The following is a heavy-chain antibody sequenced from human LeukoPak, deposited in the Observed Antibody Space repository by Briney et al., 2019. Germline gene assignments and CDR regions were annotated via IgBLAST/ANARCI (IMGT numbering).Heavy chain of an antibody. V-gene: IGHV3-23*01. D-gene: IGHD1-26*01. Sequence: GGSLRLSCVASGFIFSNYWMSWVRQVPGKGLEWVSAISGSGGSTYYADSVKGRFTISRDNSKNTLYLQMNSLRADDTAVYYCAKDGSYGDRSGYYLDYWGQGTLVTVSS. CDR1: GFIFSNYW. CDR3: AKDGSYGDRSGYYLDY. J-gene: IGHJ4*02. CDR2: ISGSGGST.